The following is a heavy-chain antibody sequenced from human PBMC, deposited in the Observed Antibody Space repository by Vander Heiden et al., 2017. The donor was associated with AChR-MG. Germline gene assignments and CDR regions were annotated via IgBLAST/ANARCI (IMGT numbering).Heavy chain of an antibody. J-gene: IGHJ3*02. CDR3: ARTPPYPLYESPAVWAFDI. D-gene: IGHD2-8*01. CDR1: GYTFTSSG. Sequence: QVQLVQSGAEVKKPGASVKVSCKASGYTFTSSGIRWVGQAPGQGLEWMGWISAYNGNTDYAQKLQGRVTMTTDTSTSTAYMELRSLRSDDTAVYYCARTPPYPLYESPAVWAFDIWGQGTMVTVSS. V-gene: IGHV1-18*01. CDR2: ISAYNGNT.